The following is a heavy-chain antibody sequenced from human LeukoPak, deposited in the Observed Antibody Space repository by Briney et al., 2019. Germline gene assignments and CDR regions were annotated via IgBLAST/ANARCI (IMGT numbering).Heavy chain of an antibody. V-gene: IGHV3-11*06. CDR1: GFTFSDYY. J-gene: IGHJ4*02. D-gene: IGHD3-10*01. CDR2: ISSSSSYT. Sequence: PGRSLRLSCAASGFTFSDYYMSWIRQAPGKGLEWVSYISSSSSYTNYADSVKGRFTISRDNAKNSLYLQMNSLRAEDTAVYYCASYTYYYGSGSYYLGYWGQGTLVTVSS. CDR3: ASYTYYYGSGSYYLGY.